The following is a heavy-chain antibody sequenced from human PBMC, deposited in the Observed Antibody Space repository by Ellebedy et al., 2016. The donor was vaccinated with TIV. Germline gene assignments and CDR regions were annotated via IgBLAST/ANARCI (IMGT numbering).Heavy chain of an antibody. J-gene: IGHJ6*03. CDR2: IYYSGST. V-gene: IGHV4-59*13. D-gene: IGHD3-3*01. CDR1: GGSISSYY. Sequence: SETLSLXCTVSGGSISSYYWSWIRQPPGKGLEWIGYIYYSGSTNYNPSLKSRVTISVDTSKNQFSLKLSSVTAADTAVYYCARYYDFWSGPSTFYYYYMDVWGKGTTVTVSS. CDR3: ARYYDFWSGPSTFYYYYMDV.